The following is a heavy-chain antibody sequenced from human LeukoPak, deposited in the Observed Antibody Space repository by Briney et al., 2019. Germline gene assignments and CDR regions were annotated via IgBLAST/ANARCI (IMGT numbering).Heavy chain of an antibody. CDR1: GFTFSSHS. D-gene: IGHD2-2*01. CDR2: ISSSSSYI. Sequence: GGSLRLSCAASGFTFSSHSMNWVRQAPGKGLEWVSSISSSSSYIYYADSVKGRFTISRDNAKNSLYLQMNSLRAEDTAVYYCAGVCSSTSCYDYWGQGTLVTVSS. CDR3: AGVCSSTSCYDY. V-gene: IGHV3-21*01. J-gene: IGHJ4*02.